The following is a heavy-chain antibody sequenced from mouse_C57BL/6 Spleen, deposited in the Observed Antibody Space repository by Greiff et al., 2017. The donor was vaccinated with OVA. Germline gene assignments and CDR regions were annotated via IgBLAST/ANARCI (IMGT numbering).Heavy chain of an antibody. CDR1: GYTFTSYD. J-gene: IGHJ2*01. CDR2: IYPRDGST. V-gene: IGHV1-85*01. D-gene: IGHD1-1*01. CDR3: ARPHYYGSSYVGY. Sequence: VKLMESGPELVKPGASVKLSCKASGYTFTSYDINWVKQRPGQGLEWIGWIYPRDGSTKYNEKFKGKATLTVDTSSSTAYMELHSLTSEDSAVYFCARPHYYGSSYVGYWGQGTTLTVSS.